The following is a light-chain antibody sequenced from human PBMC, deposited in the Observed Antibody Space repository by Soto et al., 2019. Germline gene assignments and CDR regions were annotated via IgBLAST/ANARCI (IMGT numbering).Light chain of an antibody. Sequence: CXASQSVSGNFLAWYQQKPGQAPRLLIFGASIRATGIPDRFSGSGSGTDFTLTINRLEPEDFALFYCQQYGSSPLTFGGGTKV. V-gene: IGKV3-20*01. CDR1: QSVSGNF. J-gene: IGKJ4*01. CDR2: GAS. CDR3: QQYGSSPLT.